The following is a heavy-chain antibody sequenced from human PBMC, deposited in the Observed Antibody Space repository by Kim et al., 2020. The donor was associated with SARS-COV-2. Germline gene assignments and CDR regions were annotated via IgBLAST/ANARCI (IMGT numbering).Heavy chain of an antibody. CDR2: INPSGGST. CDR3: ARDFVDYGDYPTMGMDV. V-gene: IGHV1-46*01. CDR1: GYTFTSYY. D-gene: IGHD4-17*01. Sequence: ASVKVSCKASGYTFTSYYMHWVRQAPGQGLEWMGIINPSGGSTSYAQKFQGRVTMTRDTSTSTVYMELSSLRSEDTAVYYCARDFVDYGDYPTMGMDVWGQGTTVTVSS. J-gene: IGHJ6*02.